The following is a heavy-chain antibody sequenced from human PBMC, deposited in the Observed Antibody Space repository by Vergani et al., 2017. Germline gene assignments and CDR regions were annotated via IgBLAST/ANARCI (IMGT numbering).Heavy chain of an antibody. J-gene: IGHJ3*01. CDR1: GGTFSSYA. D-gene: IGHD3-10*01. Sequence: QVQLVQSGAEVKKPGSSVKVSCKASGGTFSSYAISWVRQAPGQGLEWMGRIIPIFGTANYAQKFQGRVTITADESTSTAYMELSSLGSEDRAVYYCARGNPPPLHYYVSGPDAIDVWGQGTMVTVSS. CDR2: IIPIFGTA. V-gene: IGHV1-69*13. CDR3: ARGNPPPLHYYVSGPDAIDV.